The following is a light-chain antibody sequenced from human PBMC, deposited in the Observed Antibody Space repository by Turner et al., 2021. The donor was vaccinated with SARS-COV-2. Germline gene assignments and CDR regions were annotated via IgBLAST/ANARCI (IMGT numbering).Light chain of an antibody. CDR2: DAS. V-gene: IGKV1-33*01. CDR3: QQYDNFLLFT. Sequence: DIQMTQSPSSLSASVGDRVTITCQASQDISNYLNWYQQKPGKAPKLLIYDASNLETGVPSRFSGSGSGTDFTFTISSLQPEDIATYYCQQYDNFLLFTFGPGTKVDSK. CDR1: QDISNY. J-gene: IGKJ3*01.